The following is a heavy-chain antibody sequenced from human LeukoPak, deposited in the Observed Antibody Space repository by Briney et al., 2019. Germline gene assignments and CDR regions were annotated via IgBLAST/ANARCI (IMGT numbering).Heavy chain of an antibody. CDR3: AKGGAAAGNYYMEV. V-gene: IGHV3-43D*03. D-gene: IGHD6-13*01. J-gene: IGHJ6*03. CDR2: ISWDGGST. Sequence: GGSLRLSCAASGFTFDDYAMHWVRQAPGKGLEWVSIISWDGGSTYYADSVKGRFTISRDNSKNSLYVQMDSLRAEDTALYYCAKGGAAAGNYYMEVWGKGTTVTVSS. CDR1: GFTFDDYA.